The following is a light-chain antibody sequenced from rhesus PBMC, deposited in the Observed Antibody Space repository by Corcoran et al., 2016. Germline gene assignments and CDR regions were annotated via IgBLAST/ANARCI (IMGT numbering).Light chain of an antibody. J-gene: IGKJ2*01. V-gene: IGKV1S17*01. CDR2: GAY. CDR3: QHYYDSPYT. CDR1: QSLYYN. Sequence: DIQLTQSPSALSASVGDRVTISCRASQSLYYNLAWYQKQRGKAPNPLIYGAYGLQTGSPSRFSGSGSGTDFTLTINSLQPEDSATYYCQHYYDSPYTFGQGTKVEIK.